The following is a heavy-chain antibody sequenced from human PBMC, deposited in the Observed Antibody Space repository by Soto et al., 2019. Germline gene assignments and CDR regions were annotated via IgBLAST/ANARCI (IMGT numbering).Heavy chain of an antibody. CDR3: ARGGASSKWFAP. J-gene: IGHJ5*02. V-gene: IGHV4-31*03. CDR1: GGPITSGGSL. D-gene: IGHD2-15*01. CDR2: IGYSGAT. Sequence: SETLSLTCTVSGGPITSGGSLWSWIRQHPGKGPEWIAFIGYSGATSYNPSLASRVTISADTYKSQFSLNLRSVTAADTAVYYCARGGASSKWFAPWGQGTLVTVSS.